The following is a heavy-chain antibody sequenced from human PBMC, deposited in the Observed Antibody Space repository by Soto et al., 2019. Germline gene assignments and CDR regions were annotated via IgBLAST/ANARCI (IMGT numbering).Heavy chain of an antibody. V-gene: IGHV1-2*02. CDR2: INPKSRGT. CDR3: ARVTLKAGNWFDP. CDR1: GYTFTDYF. J-gene: IGHJ5*02. Sequence: QVQLVQSGAEVKKPGASVKVSCKASGYTFTDYFIHWVRQAPGQGFEWMGWINPKSRGTNYAQKFQGRVTMTRDTSNSTAYMELRGLRSDVTAVYYCARVTLKAGNWFDPWGQGTLVTVSS.